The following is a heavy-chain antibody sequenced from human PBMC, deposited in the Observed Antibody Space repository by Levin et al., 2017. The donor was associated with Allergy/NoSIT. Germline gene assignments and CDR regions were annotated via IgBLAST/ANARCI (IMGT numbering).Heavy chain of an antibody. Sequence: SLKISCAASGFTFDDYAMHWVRQAPGKGLEWVSGISWNSGSIGYADSVKGRFTISRDNAKNSLYLQMNSLRAEDTALYYCAKDPRPGIAAADKGGWFDPWGQGTLVTVSS. V-gene: IGHV3-9*01. J-gene: IGHJ5*02. D-gene: IGHD6-13*01. CDR2: ISWNSGSI. CDR3: AKDPRPGIAAADKGGWFDP. CDR1: GFTFDDYA.